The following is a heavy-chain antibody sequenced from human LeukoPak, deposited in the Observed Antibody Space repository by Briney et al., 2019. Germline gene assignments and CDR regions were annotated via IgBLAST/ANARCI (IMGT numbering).Heavy chain of an antibody. CDR2: IYTSGST. D-gene: IGHD4-23*01. Sequence: SETLSLTCTVSGGSISSNYWSWIRQPAGKGLEWIGRIYTSGSTNYNPSLKSRVTMSVDTSKNQFSLKLSSVTAADTAVYYCARGPMTTVVTRGGAFDIWGQGTMVTVSS. CDR3: ARGPMTTVVTRGGAFDI. V-gene: IGHV4-4*07. J-gene: IGHJ3*02. CDR1: GGSISSNY.